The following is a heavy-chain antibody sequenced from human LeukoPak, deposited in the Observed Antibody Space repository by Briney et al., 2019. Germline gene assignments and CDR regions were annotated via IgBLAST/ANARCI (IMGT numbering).Heavy chain of an antibody. J-gene: IGHJ3*02. CDR2: IYYSRST. CDR1: GGSISSYY. V-gene: IGHV4-59*08. D-gene: IGHD3-22*01. Sequence: SETLSLTCTVSGGSISSYYWSWIRQPPGKGLEWIGYIYYSRSTNYNPSLKSRVTISVDTSKNQFSLKPSSVTAADTAVYYCAGSYYYDSSGYYPDAFDIWGQGTMVTVSS. CDR3: AGSYYYDSSGYYPDAFDI.